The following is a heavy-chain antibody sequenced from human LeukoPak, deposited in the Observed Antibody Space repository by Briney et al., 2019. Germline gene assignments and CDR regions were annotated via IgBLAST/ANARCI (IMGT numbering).Heavy chain of an antibody. J-gene: IGHJ6*02. D-gene: IGHD6-19*01. Sequence: SETLSLTCAVYGGSFSGYYWRWIRQPPGKGLEWIGEINHSGSTNYNPSLKSRVTISVDTSKNQFSLKLSSVTAADTAVYYCARCPIAVAPYYSYGMDVWGQGTTVTVSS. CDR2: INHSGST. CDR1: GGSFSGYY. CDR3: ARCPIAVAPYYSYGMDV. V-gene: IGHV4-34*01.